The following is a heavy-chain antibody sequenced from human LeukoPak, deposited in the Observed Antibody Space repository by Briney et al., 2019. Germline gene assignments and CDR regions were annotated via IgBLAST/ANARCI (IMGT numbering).Heavy chain of an antibody. J-gene: IGHJ5*02. V-gene: IGHV1-69*05. Sequence: ASVKVSCKASGGTFSSYAISWVRQAPGQGLEWMGRIIPIFGTANYAQKFQGRVTITTDESTSTAYMELSSLRSEDTAVYYCARDQEYYDSSGYFRWFDPWGPGTLVTVSS. CDR3: ARDQEYYDSSGYFRWFDP. CDR2: IIPIFGTA. CDR1: GGTFSSYA. D-gene: IGHD3-22*01.